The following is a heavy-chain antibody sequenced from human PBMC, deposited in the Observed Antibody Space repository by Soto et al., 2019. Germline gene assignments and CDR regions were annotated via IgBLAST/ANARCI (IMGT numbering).Heavy chain of an antibody. V-gene: IGHV3-23*01. J-gene: IGHJ3*01. CDR1: GFTFTRSV. CDR2: ISDSGGAT. CDR3: AREGFSSGKAGGFDV. D-gene: IGHD6-19*01. Sequence: EVQLLESGGGLVQPGGSLRLSCAASGFTFTRSVMTWARQAPGKGLEWVSTISDSGGATHYADSVKGRFTISRDNSKDTLFLQINSLRAEDTAVYYCAREGFSSGKAGGFDVWGQGTMVTVSS.